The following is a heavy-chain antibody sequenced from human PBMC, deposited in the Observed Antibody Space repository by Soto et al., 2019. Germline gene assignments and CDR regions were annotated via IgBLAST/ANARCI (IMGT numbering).Heavy chain of an antibody. Sequence: SQTLSLTCAISGDSVSSNSAAWNWIRQSPSRGLEWLGRAYYRSKWYNDYAVPVKSRITINPDTTKNQISLQVNSVAPEDTAVVYCARESAGTYYFDYWGQGTGVPVSS. D-gene: IGHD6-19*01. CDR2: AYYRSKWYN. CDR1: GDSVSSNSAA. J-gene: IGHJ4*02. CDR3: ARESAGTYYFDY. V-gene: IGHV6-1*01.